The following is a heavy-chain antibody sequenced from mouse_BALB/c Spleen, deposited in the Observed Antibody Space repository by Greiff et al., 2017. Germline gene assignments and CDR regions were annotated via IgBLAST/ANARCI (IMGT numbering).Heavy chain of an antibody. J-gene: IGHJ1*01. V-gene: IGHV2-4-1*01. CDR2: IWSGGST. Sequence: QVQLQQSGPGLVQPSQSLSITCTVSGFSLTSYGVHWVRQSPGKGLEWLGVIWSGGSTDYNAAFISRLSISKDNSKSQVFFKMNSLQADDTAIYYCARKGGYDYDGYWYFDVWGAGTTVTVSS. CDR3: ARKGGYDYDGYWYFDV. CDR1: GFSLTSYG. D-gene: IGHD2-4*01.